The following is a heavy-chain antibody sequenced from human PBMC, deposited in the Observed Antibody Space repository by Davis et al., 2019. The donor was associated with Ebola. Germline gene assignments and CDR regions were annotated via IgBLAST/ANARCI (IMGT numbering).Heavy chain of an antibody. V-gene: IGHV1-18*01. CDR1: GYTFTSYG. CDR3: ARAYHYGDYYDY. CDR2: ISAYNGNT. D-gene: IGHD4-17*01. Sequence: ASVKVSCKASGYTFTSYGISWVRQAPGQGLEWMGWISAYNGNTNYAQKLQGRVTMTTDTSTSTAYMELRSLRSDETAVYYCARAYHYGDYYDYWGQGTLVTVSS. J-gene: IGHJ4*02.